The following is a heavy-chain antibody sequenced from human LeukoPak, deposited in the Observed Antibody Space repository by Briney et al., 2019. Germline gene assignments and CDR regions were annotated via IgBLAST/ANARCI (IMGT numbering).Heavy chain of an antibody. CDR2: IYSRSSTI. J-gene: IGHJ4*02. CDR3: ARYWTSWSADY. D-gene: IGHD2-2*01. Sequence: GGSLRLSCAASGFTFSSYSMNWFRQAPGKGLEWVSYIYSRSSTIYYADSVKGRFTISRDNAKNSLHLEMNSLRAEDSAVHYCARYWTSWSADYWGQGTLVTVSS. CDR1: GFTFSSYS. V-gene: IGHV3-48*01.